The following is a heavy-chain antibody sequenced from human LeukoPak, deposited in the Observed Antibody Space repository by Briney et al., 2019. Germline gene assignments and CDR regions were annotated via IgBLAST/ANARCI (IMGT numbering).Heavy chain of an antibody. Sequence: GGSLRLSCAASGFTFTTYWMSWVRQAPGKGLEWVANIKQDGTERYYVDSVKGRFTISRDNAKNSLYLQMNSLRAEDTALYYCARQFTGYSYGYAAFFDYWGQGTLVTVSS. CDR1: GFTFTTYW. CDR2: IKQDGTER. J-gene: IGHJ4*02. D-gene: IGHD5-18*01. V-gene: IGHV3-7*03. CDR3: ARQFTGYSYGYAAFFDY.